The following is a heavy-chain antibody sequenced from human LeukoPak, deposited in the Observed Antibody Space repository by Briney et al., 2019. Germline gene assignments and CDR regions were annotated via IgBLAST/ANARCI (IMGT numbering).Heavy chain of an antibody. CDR3: ARDFYDGSGTTDAFDI. D-gene: IGHD3-22*01. CDR1: GFTFSNYS. CDR2: ITGSTSRI. V-gene: IGHV3-21*01. Sequence: GGSLRLSCAGSGFTFSNYSMNWVRQAPGKGLEWVSSITGSTSRIYYYADSVRGRFTISRDNAKSALYLQMNSLRAEDTAIYYCARDFYDGSGTTDAFDIWGQGTMVTVSS. J-gene: IGHJ3*02.